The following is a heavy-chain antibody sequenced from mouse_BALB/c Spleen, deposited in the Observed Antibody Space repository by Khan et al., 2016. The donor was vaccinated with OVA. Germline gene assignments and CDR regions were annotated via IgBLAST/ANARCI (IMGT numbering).Heavy chain of an antibody. V-gene: IGHV3-2*02. CDR3: ARGNYYGYSFDY. Sequence: EVQLQESGPGLVKPSQSLSLTCTVTGYSITSGYAWNWIRQFPGNKLEWMGYISYSGVTSYTPSLKSRISITRDTSKNQSFLQLNSVTTEDTATYYCARGNYYGYSFDYWGQGTTLTVSS. D-gene: IGHD1-1*01. CDR2: ISYSGVT. CDR1: GYSITSGYA. J-gene: IGHJ2*01.